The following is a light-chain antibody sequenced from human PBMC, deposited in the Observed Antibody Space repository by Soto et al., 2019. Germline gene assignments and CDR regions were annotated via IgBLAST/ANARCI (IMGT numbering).Light chain of an antibody. CDR2: GAS. CDR3: QHYGNSPPSVT. CDR1: QSVSSSY. Sequence: EIVLTQSPGTLSLSPGERATLSCRASQSVSSSYLAWYQQKPGQAPRLLIYGASSRATGIPDRFSGSGSGTDFTLTINRLEPEDFAVHYCQHYGNSPPSVTFGPGTKVDIK. J-gene: IGKJ3*01. V-gene: IGKV3-20*01.